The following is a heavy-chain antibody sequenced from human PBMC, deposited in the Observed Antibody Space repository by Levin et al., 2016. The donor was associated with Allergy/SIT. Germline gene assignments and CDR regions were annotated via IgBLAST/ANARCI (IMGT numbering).Heavy chain of an antibody. CDR2: IYYTGST. CDR3: ARGHNPIDY. D-gene: IGHD5-24*01. CDR1: SGSVSSGNYY. Sequence: SETLSLTCTVSSGSVSSGNYYWSWIRQPPGKGLEWIGYIYYTGSTNYNPSLKSRVTISVDTSKNQFSLKLSSVTAADTAVYYCARGHNPIDYWGQGTLVTVSS. V-gene: IGHV4-61*01. J-gene: IGHJ4*02.